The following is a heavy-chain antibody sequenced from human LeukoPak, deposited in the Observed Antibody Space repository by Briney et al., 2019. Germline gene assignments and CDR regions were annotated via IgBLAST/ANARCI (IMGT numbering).Heavy chain of an antibody. D-gene: IGHD2-21*01. Sequence: GGSLRLSCAASGFTFSTYWMDWVRQFPGKGVVWVSRISSDGSYTTYADSVKGRFTISRDNAKNTLFLQMNSLRAEDTAVYYCARGPSPYSLFWGQGTLVTVSS. CDR3: ARGPSPYSLF. CDR1: GFTFSTYW. J-gene: IGHJ4*02. CDR2: ISSDGSYT. V-gene: IGHV3-74*01.